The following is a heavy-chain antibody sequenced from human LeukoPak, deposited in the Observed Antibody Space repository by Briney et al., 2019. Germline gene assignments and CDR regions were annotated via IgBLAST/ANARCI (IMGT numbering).Heavy chain of an antibody. Sequence: ASVKVSCKASGYTFTGYYIHWVRQAPGQGLEWMGWINPTSFGTKYEQKFQGRVTMTRDTSISTAYMELSRLRSDDTAVYYCARGVLGYCSSTSCYGAAFDIWGQGTMVTVSS. CDR1: GYTFTGYY. CDR3: ARGVLGYCSSTSCYGAAFDI. D-gene: IGHD2-2*01. V-gene: IGHV1-2*02. J-gene: IGHJ3*02. CDR2: INPTSFGT.